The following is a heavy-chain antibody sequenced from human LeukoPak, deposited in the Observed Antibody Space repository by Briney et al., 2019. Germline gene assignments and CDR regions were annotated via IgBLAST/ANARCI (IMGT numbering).Heavy chain of an antibody. CDR1: GFSLNSDGVG. D-gene: IGHD3-10*01. CDR2: IYWDEDK. CDR3: AHKGGFGELEY. J-gene: IGHJ4*02. Sequence: ASGPTLVTPTQTLTLTCSFSGFSLNSDGVGITWLLQPPGKALEWLSLIYWDEDKRYSPSLEARLTITKGSSKNQLVLTMTDMDPADTGTYYCAHKGGFGELEYWGPGNLVTVSS. V-gene: IGHV2-5*02.